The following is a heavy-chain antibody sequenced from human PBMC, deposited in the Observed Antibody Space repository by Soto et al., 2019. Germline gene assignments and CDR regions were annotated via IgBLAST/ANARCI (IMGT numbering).Heavy chain of an antibody. CDR2: ISYSGST. D-gene: IGHD2-8*01. CDR3: ARQVNGLMGYAYDI. Sequence: YWSCIRHSPEKGLEYIGYISYSGSTNYNPSLKSRVTTSLDTSKNQFSLKLSSVTAADTAIYYCARQVNGLMGYAYDIWGQGTMVT. V-gene: IGHV4-59*08. J-gene: IGHJ3*02. CDR1: Y.